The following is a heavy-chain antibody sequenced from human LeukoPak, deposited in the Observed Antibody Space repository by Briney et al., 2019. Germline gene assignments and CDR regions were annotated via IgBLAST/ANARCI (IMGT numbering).Heavy chain of an antibody. Sequence: GGSLRLSCVASGFTFSSYNMHWVRQAPGKGLEWVAVISYDGSNKYHADSVKGRSTISRDNSKNTLYLQVNSLRPEDTAVYYCGRDTVGYGGAFDIWGQGTMVTVSS. V-gene: IGHV3-30-3*01. CDR2: ISYDGSNK. J-gene: IGHJ3*02. CDR1: GFTFSSYN. CDR3: GRDTVGYGGAFDI. D-gene: IGHD5-18*01.